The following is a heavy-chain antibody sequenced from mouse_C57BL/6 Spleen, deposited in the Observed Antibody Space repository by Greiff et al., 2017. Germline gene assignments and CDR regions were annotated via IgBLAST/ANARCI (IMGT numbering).Heavy chain of an antibody. Sequence: VNVVESGAELAKPGASVKLSCKASGYTFTSYWMNWVKQRPGQGLEWIGYINPSSGYTKYNQKFKDKSTLTADKSSSTAYMQLSSLTYEDTSFYYCARLLLGAMDYWGQGTSVTVSA. CDR1: GYTFTSYW. CDR2: INPSSGYT. D-gene: IGHD2-10*01. V-gene: IGHV1-7*01. J-gene: IGHJ4*01. CDR3: ARLLLGAMDY.